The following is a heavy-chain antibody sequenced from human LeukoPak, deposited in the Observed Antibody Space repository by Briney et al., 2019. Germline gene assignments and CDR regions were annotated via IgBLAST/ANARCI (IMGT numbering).Heavy chain of an antibody. V-gene: IGHV4-4*02. Sequence: PSGTLSLTCGVSGGSISGTNWWSWGRPPPGQGLEWIGEISLAGQTNYNPSLNGRVTMSLDKSSNQLSLHLTSVTAADTATYFCSRESGPFCPFGYWGQGTLVIVSS. D-gene: IGHD1-26*01. J-gene: IGHJ4*02. CDR1: GGSISGTNW. CDR3: SRESGPFCPFGY. CDR2: ISLAGQT.